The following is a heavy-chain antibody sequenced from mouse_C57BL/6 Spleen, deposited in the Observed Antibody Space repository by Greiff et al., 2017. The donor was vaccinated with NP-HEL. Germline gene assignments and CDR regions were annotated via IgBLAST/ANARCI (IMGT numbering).Heavy chain of an antibody. V-gene: IGHV1-76*01. J-gene: IGHJ4*01. CDR2: IYPGSGNT. Sequence: QVQLQQSGAELVRPGASVKLSCKASGYTFTDYYINWVKQRPGQGLEWIARIYPGSGNTYYNEKFKGKATLTAEKSSSTAYMQLSSLTSEDSAVYFCARFGYGSSPYYAMDYWGQGTSVTVSS. D-gene: IGHD1-1*01. CDR3: ARFGYGSSPYYAMDY. CDR1: GYTFTDYY.